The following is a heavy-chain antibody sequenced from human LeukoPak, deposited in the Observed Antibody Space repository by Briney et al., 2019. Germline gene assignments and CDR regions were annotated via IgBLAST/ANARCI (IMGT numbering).Heavy chain of an antibody. CDR3: ARDLRTFWSGYYYFDY. V-gene: IGHV4-34*01. J-gene: IGHJ4*02. Sequence: SETLSLTCAVCGGSFSGYYWSWIRQPPGKGLEWIGEINHSGSTNYNPSLKSRVTISVDTSKNQFSLKLSSVTAADTAVYYCARDLRTFWSGYYYFDYWGQGTLVTVSS. CDR1: GGSFSGYY. D-gene: IGHD3-3*01. CDR2: INHSGST.